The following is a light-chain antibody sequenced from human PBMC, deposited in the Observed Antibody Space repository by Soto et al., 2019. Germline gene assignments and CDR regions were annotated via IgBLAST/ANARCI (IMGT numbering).Light chain of an antibody. CDR3: AAWHGSLSGWV. J-gene: IGLJ3*02. CDR2: RND. CDR1: NSDIGSSF. Sequence: QSALTQPPSASGTPGQRVTISCSGSNSDIGSSFVYWYHQVPGTAPKLLIYRNDQRPSGVPDRFSGSKSGTSASLAISGLRSEDEADYYCAAWHGSLSGWVFGGGTKLTVL. V-gene: IGLV1-47*01.